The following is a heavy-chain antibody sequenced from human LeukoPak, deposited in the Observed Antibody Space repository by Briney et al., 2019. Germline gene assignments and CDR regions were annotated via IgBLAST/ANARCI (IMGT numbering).Heavy chain of an antibody. V-gene: IGHV4-61*02. Sequence: SETLSLTCTVSGGSINSGTYYWSWIRQPAGKGLEWIGRINTSGSTKYNSSLKSRVTISLDKSKNQFSLKLSSVTAADTAVYYCAREYCSGGSCYYYYYYMDVWGKGTTVTVSS. CDR2: INTSGST. CDR1: GGSINSGTYY. D-gene: IGHD2-15*01. CDR3: AREYCSGGSCYYYYYYMDV. J-gene: IGHJ6*03.